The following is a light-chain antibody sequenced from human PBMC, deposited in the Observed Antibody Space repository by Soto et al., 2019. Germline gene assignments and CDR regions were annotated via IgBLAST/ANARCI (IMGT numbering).Light chain of an antibody. J-gene: IGLJ2*01. Sequence: QSVLTQPPSASGTPGQRVTISCSGSSSNIGRNTVNWYQQLPGTAPKLLIYSHNQRPSGVPDRFSGSKSGTSASLAISGRQSEDEADYYCAAWDDSMNVQLFGGGTKLTVL. V-gene: IGLV1-44*01. CDR2: SHN. CDR3: AAWDDSMNVQL. CDR1: SSNIGRNT.